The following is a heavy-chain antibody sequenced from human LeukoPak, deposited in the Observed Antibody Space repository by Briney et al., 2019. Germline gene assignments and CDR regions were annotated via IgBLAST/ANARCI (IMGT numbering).Heavy chain of an antibody. D-gene: IGHD3-3*01. J-gene: IGHJ6*03. CDR2: ISGSGGST. CDR1: GFTFSSYA. Sequence: GGSLRLSCAASGFTFSSYAMSWVRQAPGKGLEWVSAISGSGGSTYYADSVKGRFTISRDNSKNTLYLQMNSLRAEDTAVYYCAKPGKLRFFEYYYYYMDVWGKGTTVTVSS. CDR3: AKPGKLRFFEYYYYYMDV. V-gene: IGHV3-23*01.